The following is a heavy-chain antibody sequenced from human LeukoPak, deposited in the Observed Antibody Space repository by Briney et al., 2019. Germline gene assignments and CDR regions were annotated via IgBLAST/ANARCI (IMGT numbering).Heavy chain of an antibody. J-gene: IGHJ4*02. CDR2: IWYDGSNK. CDR1: GFTFSSYG. CDR3: ARDKLRLGELSLDY. Sequence: GRSLRLSCAASGFTFSSYGMHWVRQAPGKGLEWVAVIWYDGSNKYYADSVKGRFTISRDNSKNTLYLQMNSLRAEDTAVYYCARDKLRLGELSLDYWGQGTLVTVSS. V-gene: IGHV3-33*01. D-gene: IGHD3-16*02.